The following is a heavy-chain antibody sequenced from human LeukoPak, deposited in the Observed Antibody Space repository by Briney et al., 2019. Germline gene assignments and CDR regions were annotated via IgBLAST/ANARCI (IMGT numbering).Heavy chain of an antibody. D-gene: IGHD3-22*01. CDR3: ARDLDYYDSSGYYY. CDR2: ISSSGDTT. V-gene: IGHV3-23*01. Sequence: PGGSLRLSCAASGFTFSTYAMTWVRQAPGKGLEWVSVISSSGDTTYYTDSVKGRFTISRDSSKNTLYLQMNSLRAEDTAVYYCARDLDYYDSSGYYYWGQGTLVTVSS. J-gene: IGHJ4*02. CDR1: GFTFSTYA.